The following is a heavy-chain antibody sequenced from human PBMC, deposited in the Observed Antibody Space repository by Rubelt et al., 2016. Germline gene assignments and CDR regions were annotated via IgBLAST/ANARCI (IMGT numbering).Heavy chain of an antibody. D-gene: IGHD4-17*01. V-gene: IGHV3-72*01. J-gene: IGHJ4*02. CDR1: GFFFTNAH. Sequence: VQLVESGGGLVSLGVSPRLSCAASGFFFTNAHLSWVRQAPGKGLEWVGRSRNKATSYTTEYAASVKGRFTLSRDDSKNSRYLQMNSLRTEDTAVYYCARVRRDPTVSDYWGQGTLVTVSS. CDR2: SRNKATSYTT. CDR3: ARVRRDPTVSDY.